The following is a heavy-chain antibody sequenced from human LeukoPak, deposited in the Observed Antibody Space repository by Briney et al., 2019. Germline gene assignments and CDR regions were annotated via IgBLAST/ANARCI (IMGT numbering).Heavy chain of an antibody. D-gene: IGHD4-17*01. CDR1: EYTFTGYY. CDR2: INPNSGST. J-gene: IGHJ4*02. Sequence: GASVKVSCKASEYTFTGYYMHWVRQAPGQGLEWMGWINPNSGSTNYAQKFQGRVTMTRDTSISTAYMELSRLRSDDTAVYYCARVTATVTEDYWGQGTLVTVSS. CDR3: ARVTATVTEDY. V-gene: IGHV1-2*02.